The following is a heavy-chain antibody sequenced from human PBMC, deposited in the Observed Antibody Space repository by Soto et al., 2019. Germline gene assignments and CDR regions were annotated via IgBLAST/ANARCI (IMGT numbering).Heavy chain of an antibody. Sequence: LRLSCAASGFTFSSYGMHWVRQAPGKGLEWVAVISYDGSNKYYADSVKGRFTISRDNSKNTLYLQMNSLRAEDTAVYYCAKSFEQAMVTSDYWGQGTLVTVSS. CDR2: ISYDGSNK. CDR1: GFTFSSYG. D-gene: IGHD5-18*01. V-gene: IGHV3-30*18. CDR3: AKSFEQAMVTSDY. J-gene: IGHJ4*02.